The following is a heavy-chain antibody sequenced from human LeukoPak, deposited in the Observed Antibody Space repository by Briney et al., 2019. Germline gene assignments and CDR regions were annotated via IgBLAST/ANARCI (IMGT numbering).Heavy chain of an antibody. J-gene: IGHJ4*02. D-gene: IGHD3-22*01. V-gene: IGHV4-30-2*01. CDR2: IYHSGST. CDR1: GGSISSGGYY. CDR3: AKDRSYYDSGGFRNFDY. Sequence: SETLSLTCTVSGGSISSGGYYWSWIRQPPGKGLEWIGYIYHSGSTYYNPSLKSRVTISVDRSKNQFSLKLSSVTAADTAVYYCAKDRSYYDSGGFRNFDYWGQGTLVTVSS.